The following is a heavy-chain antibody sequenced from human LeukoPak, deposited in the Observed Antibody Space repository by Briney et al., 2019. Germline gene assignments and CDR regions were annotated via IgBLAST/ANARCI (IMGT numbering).Heavy chain of an antibody. CDR3: SRVFEHSGYDIEIDY. V-gene: IGHV3-49*03. Sequence: GGSLRLSCAASGFSFTDAWMSWFRQAPGKGLEWVGFIRSKAYGGTTEYAASVKGRFTISRDYSKTIAYLQMNSLKTEDTAVYYCSRVFEHSGYDIEIDYWGQGTLVTVSS. CDR2: IRSKAYGGTT. J-gene: IGHJ4*02. D-gene: IGHD5-12*01. CDR1: GFSFTDAW.